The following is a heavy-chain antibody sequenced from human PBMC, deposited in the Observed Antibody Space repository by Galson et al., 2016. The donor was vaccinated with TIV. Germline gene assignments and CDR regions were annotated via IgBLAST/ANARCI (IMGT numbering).Heavy chain of an antibody. CDR3: AKIGQEHDAFDI. Sequence: SVKVSCKASGYTFTEYYIHWVRQAPGQGLEWMGWINPNSGGTMYAPKFQGWVTMTRDTSITTAYMELSRLKSDDTAVYYCAKIGQEHDAFDIWGQGTMVTFFS. J-gene: IGHJ3*02. V-gene: IGHV1-2*04. CDR2: INPNSGGT. D-gene: IGHD1/OR15-1a*01. CDR1: GYTFTEYY.